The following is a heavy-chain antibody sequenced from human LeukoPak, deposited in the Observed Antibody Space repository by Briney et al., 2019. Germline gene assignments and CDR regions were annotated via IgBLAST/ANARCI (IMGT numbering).Heavy chain of an antibody. D-gene: IGHD6-13*01. CDR2: ISSSGSYI. CDR3: ARVKGGGYSSSYRYFDY. CDR1: GFTFSSYS. V-gene: IGHV3-21*01. Sequence: GGSLRLSCAASGFTFSSYSMNWVRQAPGKGLEWVSSISSSGSYIYYADSVKGRFTISRDNAKNSLYLQMNSLRAEDTAVYYCARVKGGGYSSSYRYFDYWGQGTLVTVSS. J-gene: IGHJ4*02.